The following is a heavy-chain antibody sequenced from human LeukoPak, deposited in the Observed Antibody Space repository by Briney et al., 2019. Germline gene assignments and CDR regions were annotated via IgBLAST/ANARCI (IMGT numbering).Heavy chain of an antibody. J-gene: IGHJ5*02. CDR3: ARESSAVAHTMMRDWLDP. V-gene: IGHV4-38-2*02. Sequence: SETLSLTCDVSGYSINFGHLWGWIRQPPGKGLEWIASINHSGRTYYTPSLKSRVTISVDTLKNQFSLKVTSVTAEDAAMYFCARESSAVAHTMMRDWLDPWGQGTLVTVSS. CDR2: INHSGRT. CDR1: GYSINFGHL. D-gene: IGHD3-22*01.